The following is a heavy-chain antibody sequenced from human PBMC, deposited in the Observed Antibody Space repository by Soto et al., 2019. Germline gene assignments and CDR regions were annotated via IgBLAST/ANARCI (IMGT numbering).Heavy chain of an antibody. J-gene: IGHJ3*02. D-gene: IGHD1-26*01. CDR2: IWYDGSNK. Sequence: QVQLVESGGGVVQPGRSLRLSCAASGFTFSSYGMHWVRQAPGKGLEWVAVIWYDGSNKYYADSVKGRFTISRDNSKNTLYLQMNSLGAEDTAVYYCASPIRGVGATAGSAAFDIWGRGTMVTVSS. CDR3: ASPIRGVGATAGSAAFDI. CDR1: GFTFSSYG. V-gene: IGHV3-33*01.